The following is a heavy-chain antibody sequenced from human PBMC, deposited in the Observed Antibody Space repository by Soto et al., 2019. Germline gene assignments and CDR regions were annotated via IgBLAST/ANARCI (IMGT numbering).Heavy chain of an antibody. CDR3: ARDSPIGSTYSEYDAIDY. D-gene: IGHD5-12*01. CDR1: GGTFSTST. J-gene: IGHJ4*02. CDR2: TIPLLNVA. Sequence: QVQLVQSGAEVKKPGSSVKVSCKASGGTFSTSTFTWVRQAPGQGLEWMGRTIPLLNVADYAQDFQGRVTITAEKSTITAYMELTSLTSKDTAVYYCARDSPIGSTYSEYDAIDYWGQGTLVTVSS. V-gene: IGHV1-69*08.